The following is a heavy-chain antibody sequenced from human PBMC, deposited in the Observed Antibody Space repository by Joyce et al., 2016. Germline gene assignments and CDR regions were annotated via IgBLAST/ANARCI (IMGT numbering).Heavy chain of an antibody. CDR2: IHAGSGVK. D-gene: IGHD7-27*01. J-gene: IGHJ4*02. V-gene: IGHV1-3*05. CDR3: TRSLPHGDGDKRATDI. CDR1: GYSFTNYA. Sequence: QVLLVQSGPAQKEPGASMTLSCKTSGYSFTNYALNWVRQAPGQGLEWMGRIHAGSGVKMFSQKFDDRVSITTDTSASTVYMEMRGLTSADTATYYCTRSLPHGDGDKRATDIWGQGTLVTVSS.